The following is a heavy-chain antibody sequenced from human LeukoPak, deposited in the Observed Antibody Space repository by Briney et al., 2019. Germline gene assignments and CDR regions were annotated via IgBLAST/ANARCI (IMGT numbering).Heavy chain of an antibody. CDR1: GFTFSSSA. D-gene: IGHD2-21*01. J-gene: IGHJ6*02. V-gene: IGHV3-23*01. CDR3: AKHGGAGEVDYHYGMDV. CDR2: IGGSGAGT. Sequence: GGSLRLSCAASGFTFSSSAMSWVRQAPGKGLEWVSGIGGSGAGTYYAVSVKGRFTISRDNSKNTLYLQMNSLRADDAAIYYCAKHGGAGEVDYHYGMDVWGQGTTVTVSS.